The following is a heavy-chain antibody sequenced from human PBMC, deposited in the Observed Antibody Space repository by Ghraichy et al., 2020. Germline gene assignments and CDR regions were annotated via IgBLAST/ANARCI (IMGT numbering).Heavy chain of an antibody. D-gene: IGHD3-16*01. CDR2: IYSGGST. J-gene: IGHJ4*02. Sequence: GESLNISCAASGFTVSSNYMSWVRQAPGKGLEWVSVIYSGGSTYYADSVKGRFTISRDNSKNTLYLQMNSLRAEDTAVYYCARVYYDYVWGSYYFDYWGQGTLVTVSS. CDR3: ARVYYDYVWGSYYFDY. CDR1: GFTVSSNY. V-gene: IGHV3-66*01.